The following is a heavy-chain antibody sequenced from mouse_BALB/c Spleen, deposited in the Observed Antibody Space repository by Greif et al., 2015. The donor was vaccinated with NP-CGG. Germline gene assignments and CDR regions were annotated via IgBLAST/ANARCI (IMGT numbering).Heavy chain of an antibody. J-gene: IGHJ4*01. Sequence: VMLVESGAELAKPGASVKMSCKASGYTFTSYWMHWVKQRPGQGLEWIGYINPSTGYTEYNQKFKDKATLTADKSSSTAYMQLSSLTSEDSAVYYCARDHYYAMDYWGQGTSVTVSS. V-gene: IGHV1-7*01. CDR3: ARDHYYAMDY. CDR1: GYTFTSYW. CDR2: INPSTGYT.